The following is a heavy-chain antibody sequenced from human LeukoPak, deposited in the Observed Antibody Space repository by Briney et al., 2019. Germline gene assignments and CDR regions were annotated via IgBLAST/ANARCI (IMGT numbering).Heavy chain of an antibody. CDR3: ASHYSDSSGYYN. CDR2: IYSDNT. J-gene: IGHJ4*02. V-gene: IGHV3-53*01. CDR1: GFTVSSNS. D-gene: IGHD3-22*01. Sequence: GGSLRLSCTVSGFTVSSNSMSWVRQAPGKGLEWVSFIYSDNTHYSDSVKGRFTISRDNAKNSLYLQMNSLRAEDTALYYCASHYSDSSGYYNWGQGTLVTVSS.